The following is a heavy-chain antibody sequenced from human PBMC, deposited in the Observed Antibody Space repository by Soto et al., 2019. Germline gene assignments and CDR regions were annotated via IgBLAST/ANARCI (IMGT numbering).Heavy chain of an antibody. CDR2: IYPSGGST. CDR3: ARRVSIYDSSGYSWFDP. V-gene: IGHV1-46*01. D-gene: IGHD3-22*01. J-gene: IGHJ5*02. Sequence: ASVKVSCKASGYTFTSYYMHWVRQAPGQGLEWMGIIYPSGGSTSYAQKFQGRVTMTRDTSTSTVYMELSSLRSEDTAVYYCARRVSIYDSSGYSWFDPWGQGTLVTVS. CDR1: GYTFTSYY.